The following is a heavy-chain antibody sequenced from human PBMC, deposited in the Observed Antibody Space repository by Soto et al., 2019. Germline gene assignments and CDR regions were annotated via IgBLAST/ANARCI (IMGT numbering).Heavy chain of an antibody. D-gene: IGHD3-10*01. J-gene: IGHJ4*02. Sequence: QVQLVESGGGMVQPGRSLRLSCAASGFTFSSYGMHWVRQAPGKGLEWVAVIWYDGSNKYSADSVKGRFTISRDNSQNTLDLQMNSLRAEDTAVYYCARAPRGVIPNHFDSWGQGTLVTVSS. CDR2: IWYDGSNK. CDR1: GFTFSSYG. V-gene: IGHV3-33*01. CDR3: ARAPRGVIPNHFDS.